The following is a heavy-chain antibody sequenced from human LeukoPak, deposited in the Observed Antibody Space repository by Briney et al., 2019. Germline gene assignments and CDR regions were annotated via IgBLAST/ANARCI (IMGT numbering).Heavy chain of an antibody. CDR1: GFTFSSYS. CDR2: ISSSSSYI. D-gene: IGHD5-12*01. Sequence: NPGGSLRLSCAASGFTFSSYSMNWVRQAPGKGLEWVSSISSSSSYIYYADSVKGRFTISRDNAKNSLYLQMNSLRAEDTAVYYCARAEHSGYGRRAAAVGDFDYWGQGTLVTVSS. J-gene: IGHJ4*02. CDR3: ARAEHSGYGRRAAAVGDFDY. V-gene: IGHV3-21*01.